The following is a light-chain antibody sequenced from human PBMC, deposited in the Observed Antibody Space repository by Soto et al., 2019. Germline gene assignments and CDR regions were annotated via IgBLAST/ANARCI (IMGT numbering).Light chain of an antibody. CDR1: QSVSTY. Sequence: EIVLTQSPATLSLSPGERATLSCRASQSVSTYLAWYQQKPGQAPRLLIYDASNRATGIPARFSGNGSGTDFTLVISSLEPEDFAVYYCQQRSNWPRTFGAGTKVDIK. CDR2: DAS. J-gene: IGKJ3*01. V-gene: IGKV3-11*01. CDR3: QQRSNWPRT.